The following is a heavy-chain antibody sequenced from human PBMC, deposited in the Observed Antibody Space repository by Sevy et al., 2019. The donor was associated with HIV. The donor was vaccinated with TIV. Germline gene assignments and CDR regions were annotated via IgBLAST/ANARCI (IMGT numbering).Heavy chain of an antibody. Sequence: GGSLRLSCAASGFAFSTNAMHWVLQAPGKALEWVAVISYEGTETFYAASVEGRFTISRDNSKNMLSLQINSLKPEDTAVYYCARDVGYSIKWYPLYWGHGTLVTVSS. CDR1: GFAFSTNA. V-gene: IGHV3-30-3*01. D-gene: IGHD2-2*01. CDR2: ISYEGTET. CDR3: ARDVGYSIKWYPLY. J-gene: IGHJ4*01.